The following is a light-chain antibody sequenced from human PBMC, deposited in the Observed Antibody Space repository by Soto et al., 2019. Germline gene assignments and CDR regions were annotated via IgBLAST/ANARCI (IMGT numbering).Light chain of an antibody. CDR3: QQTYSTPIT. V-gene: IGKV1-39*01. J-gene: IGKJ5*01. Sequence: DIQMTQSPSSLSASVGDRVTITCRASQTISTSLNWYQQRPGKAPNLLIHASSSLQSGVPPRFSGGGSGTDFTLTISSLQPEDFATYYCQQTYSTPITFGQGTRLDMK. CDR1: QTISTS. CDR2: ASS.